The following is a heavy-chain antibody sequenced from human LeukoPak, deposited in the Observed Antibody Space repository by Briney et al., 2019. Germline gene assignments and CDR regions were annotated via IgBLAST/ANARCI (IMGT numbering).Heavy chain of an antibody. CDR1: GGTFSSYA. Sequence: ASVKVSCKASGGTFSSYAISWVRQAPGQGLEWMGGIIPIFGTANYAQKFQGRVTITTDESTSTAYMELSSLRSEDTAVYYCARAQRYGILTGYYRDYFDYWGQGTLVTVSS. J-gene: IGHJ4*02. CDR2: IIPIFGTA. V-gene: IGHV1-69*05. CDR3: ARAQRYGILTGYYRDYFDY. D-gene: IGHD3-9*01.